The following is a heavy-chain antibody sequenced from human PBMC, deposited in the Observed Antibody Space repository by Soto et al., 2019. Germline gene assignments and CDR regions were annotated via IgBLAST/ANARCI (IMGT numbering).Heavy chain of an antibody. Sequence: SETLSLTCTVSGGSISSYYWSWIRQPPGKGLEWIGYIYYSGSTNYNPSLKSRVTISVDTSKNQFSLKLSSVTAADTAVYYCARHKFSGWIDYWGQGTLVTVSS. CDR1: GGSISSYY. CDR3: ARHKFSGWIDY. CDR2: IYYSGST. V-gene: IGHV4-59*08. J-gene: IGHJ4*02. D-gene: IGHD6-19*01.